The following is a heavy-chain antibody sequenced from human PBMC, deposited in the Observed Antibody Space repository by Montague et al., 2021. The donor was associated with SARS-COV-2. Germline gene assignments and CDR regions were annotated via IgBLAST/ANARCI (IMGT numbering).Heavy chain of an antibody. J-gene: IGHJ4*02. CDR2: ISDSGST. D-gene: IGHD2-15*01. V-gene: IGHV4-59*08. CDR3: ARHYSATLPAVY. CDR1: GGSISSFY. Sequence: SETLSLTCTVSGGSISSFYWSWFRQPPGKGLEWIGYISDSGSTNYNPSITSRVTMSVDTSKNQFSLKVNSVTAADTAVYYRARHYSATLPAVYWGQGTLVTVSS.